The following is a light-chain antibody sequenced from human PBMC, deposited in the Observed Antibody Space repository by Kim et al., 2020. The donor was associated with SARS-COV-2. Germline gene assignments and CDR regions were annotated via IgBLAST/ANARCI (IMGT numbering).Light chain of an antibody. V-gene: IGLV2-18*02. CDR3: SSQTNTGTWV. CDR1: TSDVGTYDR. CDR2: EVS. J-gene: IGLJ3*02. Sequence: GQSATIPCTGTTSDVGTYDRISWYRQSPGTAPKLIISEVSNRPSGVPDRFSGSKSGNTASLTVSGLQSDDEASYYCSSQTNTGTWVFGGGTQLTVL.